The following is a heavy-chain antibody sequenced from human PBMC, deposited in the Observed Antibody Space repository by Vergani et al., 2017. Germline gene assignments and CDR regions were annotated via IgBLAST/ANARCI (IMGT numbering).Heavy chain of an antibody. D-gene: IGHD6-19*01. CDR3: ASAXIAVAGNTGDAFDI. J-gene: IGHJ3*02. V-gene: IGHV1-46*01. Sequence: QVQVVQSGAEVKKPGASVKVSCKASGYTFTSYYMHWVRQAPGQGLEWMGIINPSGGSTTYAQKFQGRVTMTRDTSTSTAYMELSSLRSEDTAVYYCASAXIAVAGNTGDAFDIWGQGTMVTVSS. CDR1: GYTFTSYY. CDR2: INPSGGST.